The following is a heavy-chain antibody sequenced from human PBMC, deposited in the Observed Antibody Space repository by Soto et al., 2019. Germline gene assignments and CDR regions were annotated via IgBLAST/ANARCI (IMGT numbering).Heavy chain of an antibody. D-gene: IGHD2-15*01. CDR3: ATRGYCSGGSCYWTPWYYYMDV. J-gene: IGHJ6*03. CDR1: GFTVSSNY. CDR2: IYSGGST. V-gene: IGHV3-53*04. Sequence: GGSLRLSCAASGFTVSSNYMSWVRQAPGKGLEWVSVIYSGGSTYYADSVKGRFTISRHNSKNTLYLQMNSLRAEDTAVYYCATRGYCSGGSCYWTPWYYYMDVWGKGTTVTVFS.